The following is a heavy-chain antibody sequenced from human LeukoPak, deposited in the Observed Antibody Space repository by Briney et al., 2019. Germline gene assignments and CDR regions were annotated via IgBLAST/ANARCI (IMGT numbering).Heavy chain of an antibody. Sequence: GGSLRLSCAASGFTVSSNYMTWVRQAPGKGLEWVSVIYSGGSTFYADSVKGRFTISRDNSKNTLYLQMNSLRAEDTAAYYCAAPLTGAPIDWGQGTLVTVSS. J-gene: IGHJ4*02. CDR2: IYSGGST. V-gene: IGHV3-53*01. CDR1: GFTVSSNY. CDR3: AAPLTGAPID. D-gene: IGHD2-15*01.